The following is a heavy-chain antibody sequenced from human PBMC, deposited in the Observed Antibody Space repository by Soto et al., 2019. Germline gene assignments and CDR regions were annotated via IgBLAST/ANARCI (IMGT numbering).Heavy chain of an antibody. Sequence: SETLSLTCTVSGGSISSGGYYWSWIRQHPGKGLEWIGYIYYSWSTYYNPSLKSRVTISVDTSKNQFSLKLSSVTAADTAVYYCASGPDIVVVPAAYYYWGQGTLVTVS. V-gene: IGHV4-31*03. J-gene: IGHJ4*02. CDR2: IYYSWST. CDR1: GGSISSGGYY. D-gene: IGHD2-2*01. CDR3: ASGPDIVVVPAAYYY.